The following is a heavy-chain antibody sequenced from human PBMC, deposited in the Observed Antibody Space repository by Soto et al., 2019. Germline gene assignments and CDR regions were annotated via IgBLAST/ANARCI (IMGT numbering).Heavy chain of an antibody. CDR1: GFTFSGYG. CDR3: AKDTPDY. J-gene: IGHJ4*02. Sequence: GGSLRLSCAASGFTFSGYGMHWVRQAPGEGLEWVAVISYDGSNKYYADSVKGRFTISRDNSKDTLYLQMNSLRAEDTAVYYCAKDTPDYWGQGTLVTVSS. V-gene: IGHV3-30*18. CDR2: ISYDGSNK.